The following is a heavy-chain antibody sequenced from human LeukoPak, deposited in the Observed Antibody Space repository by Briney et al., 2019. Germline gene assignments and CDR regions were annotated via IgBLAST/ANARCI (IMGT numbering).Heavy chain of an antibody. CDR1: GFTFTNYA. Sequence: PGGSLRLSCAASGFTFTNYAMSWVRQAPGKGLEWVSSISGSGGAYADSVKGRLTISRDNSKNTLYLQMNSLRAEDTAVYYCAKGGGIATYYSDYWGQGTLVTVSS. CDR2: ISGSGG. J-gene: IGHJ4*02. V-gene: IGHV3-23*01. CDR3: AKGGGIATYYSDY. D-gene: IGHD5-24*01.